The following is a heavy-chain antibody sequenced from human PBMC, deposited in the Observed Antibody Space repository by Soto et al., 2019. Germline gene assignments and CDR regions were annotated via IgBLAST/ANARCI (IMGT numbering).Heavy chain of an antibody. J-gene: IGHJ6*02. CDR3: ADGSGSYYYYYGMDV. CDR1: GGSISSSSYY. D-gene: IGHD3-10*01. CDR2: IYYSGST. Sequence: QLLESGPGLVKPSETLSLTCTVSGGSISSSSYYWGWIRQPPGKGLEWIGSIYYSGSTYYNPSLKSRVTISVDTSKNQFSLKLSSVTAADTAVYYCADGSGSYYYYYGMDVWGQGTTVTVSS. V-gene: IGHV4-39*01.